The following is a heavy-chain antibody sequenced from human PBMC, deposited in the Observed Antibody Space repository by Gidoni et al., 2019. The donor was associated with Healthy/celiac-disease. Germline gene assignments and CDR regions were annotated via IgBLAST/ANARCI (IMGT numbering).Heavy chain of an antibody. CDR3: ARRYSSGWYGYYYGMDV. CDR2: ISSSSSYI. J-gene: IGHJ6*02. V-gene: IGHV3-21*01. Sequence: EVQLVESGGGLVKPGGSLRLSCAASGFPFSSYSMNWVRQAPGKGLEWVSSISSSSSYIYYADSVKGRFTIARDNAKNSLYLQMNSLRAEDTAVYYCARRYSSGWYGYYYGMDVWGQGTTVTVSS. D-gene: IGHD6-19*01. CDR1: GFPFSSYS.